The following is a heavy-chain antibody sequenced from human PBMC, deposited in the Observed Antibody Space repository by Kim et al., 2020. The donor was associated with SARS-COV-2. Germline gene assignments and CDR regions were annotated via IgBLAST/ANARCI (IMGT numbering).Heavy chain of an antibody. D-gene: IGHD2-2*01. J-gene: IGHJ6*02. CDR1: GGSFSGYY. CDR3: ARLGYCSSTSCRYYYYYGMDV. CDR2: INHSGST. V-gene: IGHV4-34*01. Sequence: SETLSLTCAVYGGSFSGYYWSWIRQPPGKGLEWIGEINHSGSTNYNPSLKSRVTISVDTSKNQFSLKLSSVTAADTAVYYCARLGYCSSTSCRYYYYYGMDVWGHGTTVTVSS.